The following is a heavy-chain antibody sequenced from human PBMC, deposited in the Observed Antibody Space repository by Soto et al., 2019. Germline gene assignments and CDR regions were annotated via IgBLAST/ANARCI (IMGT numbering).Heavy chain of an antibody. V-gene: IGHV4-30-4*01. J-gene: IGHJ5*02. D-gene: IGHD6-13*01. Sequence: QVQLQESGPGLVKPSQTLSLTCTVSGGSISSGDYSWSWIRQPPGKGLEWIGYIYYSGSTYYNPSLKSRVTIAIDTSKNQFSLKLSSVTAADAAVYYFSWIATAANWFDPWGQGTLVTVSS. CDR3: SWIATAANWFDP. CDR2: IYYSGST. CDR1: GGSISSGDYS.